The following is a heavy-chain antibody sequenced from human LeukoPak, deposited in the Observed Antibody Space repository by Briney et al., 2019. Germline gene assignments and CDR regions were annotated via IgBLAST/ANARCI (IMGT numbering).Heavy chain of an antibody. CDR1: GFTFSSYG. CDR3: AAVSPSYVNY. D-gene: IGHD1-26*01. V-gene: IGHV3-33*01. CDR2: LWYDGSNK. J-gene: IGHJ4*02. Sequence: GRSLRLSCAAAGFTFSSYGMHWVRQAPGKGLEWVAVLWYDGSNKYYADSVKGRFTISRDNSKNTLYLQMNSLRAEDTAVYYCAAVSPSYVNYWGQGTLVTVSS.